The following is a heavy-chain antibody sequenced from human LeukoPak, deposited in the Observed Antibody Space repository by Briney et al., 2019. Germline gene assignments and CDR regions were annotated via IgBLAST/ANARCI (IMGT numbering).Heavy chain of an antibody. V-gene: IGHV3-7*01. J-gene: IGHJ3*02. D-gene: IGHD1-26*01. CDR3: AREIRRHYSGSYLGSAFDI. Sequence: PGGFLRPSCAASGFTFSSYWMSWVRQAPGKGLEWVANIKQDGSEKYYVDSVKGRFTISRDNAKNSLYLQMNSLRAEDTAVYYCAREIRRHYSGSYLGSAFDIWGQGTMVTVSS. CDR2: IKQDGSEK. CDR1: GFTFSSYW.